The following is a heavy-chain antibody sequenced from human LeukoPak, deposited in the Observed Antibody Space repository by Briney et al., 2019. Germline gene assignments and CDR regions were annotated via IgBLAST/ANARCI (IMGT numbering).Heavy chain of an antibody. CDR3: ARQFRNYDILTGYYYGMDV. V-gene: IGHV4-59*08. CDR1: GGSFSGYY. J-gene: IGHJ6*02. CDR2: IYYSGST. Sequence: NPSETLSLTCAVYGGSFSGYYWSWIRQPPGKGLEWIGYIYYSGSTNYNPSLKSRVTISVDTSKNQFSLKLSSVTAADTAVYYCARQFRNYDILTGYYYGMDVWGQGTTVTVSS. D-gene: IGHD3-9*01.